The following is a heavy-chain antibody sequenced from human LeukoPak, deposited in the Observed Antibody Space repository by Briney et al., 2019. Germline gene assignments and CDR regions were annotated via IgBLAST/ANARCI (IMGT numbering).Heavy chain of an antibody. V-gene: IGHV4-4*02. Sequence: SETLSLTCAVSGGSISSSNWWSWVRQPPGKGFEWIAEVHHTGRTIYSPSFARRVTISADTSNNQVSLKLTSVTAADTAVYYCARGSDYTWGGWGQGTLVTVSS. D-gene: IGHD3-10*01. J-gene: IGHJ4*01. CDR3: ARGSDYTWGG. CDR2: VHHTGRT. CDR1: GGSISSSNW.